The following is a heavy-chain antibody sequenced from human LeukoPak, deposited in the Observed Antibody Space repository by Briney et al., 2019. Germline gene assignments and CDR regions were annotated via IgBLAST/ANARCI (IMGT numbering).Heavy chain of an antibody. V-gene: IGHV4-34*01. CDR1: GGSFSGYY. J-gene: IGHJ6*03. D-gene: IGHD3-16*01. Sequence: PSETLSLTCAVYGGSFSGYYWSWIRQPPGKGLEWIGEINHSGSTNYNPSLKSRVTISVDTSKNQFSLKLSSVTAADTAVYYCATGVRGDYYYYYYMDVWGKGTTVTVSS. CDR3: ATGVRGDYYYYYYMDV. CDR2: INHSGST.